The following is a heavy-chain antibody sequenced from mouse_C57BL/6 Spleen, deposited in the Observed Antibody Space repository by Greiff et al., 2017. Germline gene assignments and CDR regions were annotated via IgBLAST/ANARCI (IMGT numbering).Heavy chain of an antibody. CDR1: GYTFTGYW. V-gene: IGHV1-9*01. J-gene: IGHJ3*01. CDR2: ILPGRGST. CDR3: ARDNYGYRWGFAY. D-gene: IGHD2-2*01. Sequence: VQLQQSGAELMKPGASVKLSCKATGYTFTGYWIEWVKQRPGHGLEWIGEILPGRGSTNYNEKFKGKATFTADTSSNTAYMQLSSLTTEDSAIYYCARDNYGYRWGFAYWGQGTLVTVSA.